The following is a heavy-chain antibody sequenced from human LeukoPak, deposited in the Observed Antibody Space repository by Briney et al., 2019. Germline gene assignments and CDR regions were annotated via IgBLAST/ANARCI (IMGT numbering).Heavy chain of an antibody. D-gene: IGHD2-15*01. CDR3: ARTVGYCSGGSCYSSFTGSLDY. Sequence: GGSLRLSCAASGLTFDDYGMSWVRQAPGKGLEWVSGINWNGGSTGYADSVKGRFTISRDNAKNSLYLQMNSLRAEDTALYYCARTVGYCSGGSCYSSFTGSLDYWGQGTLVTVSS. J-gene: IGHJ4*02. V-gene: IGHV3-20*04. CDR1: GLTFDDYG. CDR2: INWNGGST.